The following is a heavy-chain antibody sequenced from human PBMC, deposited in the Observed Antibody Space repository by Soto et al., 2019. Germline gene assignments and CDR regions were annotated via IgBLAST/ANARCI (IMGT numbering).Heavy chain of an antibody. CDR1: GGSISSYY. Sequence: SETLSLTCTVSGGSISSYYWSWIRQPPGEGLEWIGYIYYSGSTNYNPSLKSRVTISVDTSKDQFSLKLSSVTAADTAVYYCAREYSSGWASDASDIWGQGTMVTVSS. D-gene: IGHD6-19*01. CDR3: AREYSSGWASDASDI. J-gene: IGHJ3*02. V-gene: IGHV4-59*12. CDR2: IYYSGST.